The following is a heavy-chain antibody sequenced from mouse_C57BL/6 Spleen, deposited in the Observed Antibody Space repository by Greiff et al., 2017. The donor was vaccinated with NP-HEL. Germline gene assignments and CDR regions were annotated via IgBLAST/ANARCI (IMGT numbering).Heavy chain of an antibody. CDR2: IDPNSGGT. D-gene: IGHD1-1*02. J-gene: IGHJ4*01. V-gene: IGHV1-72*01. Sequence: VQLQQSGAELVKPGASVKLSCKASGYTFTSYWMHWVKQRPGRGLEWIGRIDPNSGGTKYNEKFKSKATLTVDKPSSTAYMQLSSLTSEDSAVYYCSIWDDPYYYAMDYWGQGTSVTVSS. CDR3: SIWDDPYYYAMDY. CDR1: GYTFTSYW.